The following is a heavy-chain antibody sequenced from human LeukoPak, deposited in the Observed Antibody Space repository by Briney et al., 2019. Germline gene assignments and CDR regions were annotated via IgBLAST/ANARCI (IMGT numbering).Heavy chain of an antibody. J-gene: IGHJ4*02. Sequence: SETLSLTCTVSGGPISSSSYYWGWIRQPPGKGLEWIGSIYYSGSTYYNPSLKSRVTISVDTSKNQFSLKLSSVTAADTAVYYCARLRIPSPAYYFDYWGQGTLVTVSS. CDR3: ARLRIPSPAYYFDY. CDR2: IYYSGST. V-gene: IGHV4-39*01. D-gene: IGHD2-2*01. CDR1: GGPISSSSYY.